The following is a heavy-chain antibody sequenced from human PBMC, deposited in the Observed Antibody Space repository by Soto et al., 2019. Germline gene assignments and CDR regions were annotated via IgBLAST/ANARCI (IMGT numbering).Heavy chain of an antibody. Sequence: SQTLSLTCAISGNSVSSKTAAWNWLRRSPLRGREWLGRTYYRSRWYNDYAVSMKSRIAINQDTSKNQFSLQLNSVTPEDTAVYYFARDRFSGENCFAPSGQGSIVAVSS. V-gene: IGHV6-1*01. CDR2: TYYRSRWYN. D-gene: IGHD3-10*01. CDR1: GNSVSSKTAA. J-gene: IGHJ5*02. CDR3: ARDRFSGENCFAP.